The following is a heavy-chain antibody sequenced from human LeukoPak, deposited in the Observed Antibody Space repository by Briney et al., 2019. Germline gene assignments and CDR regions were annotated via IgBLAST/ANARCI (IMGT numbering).Heavy chain of an antibody. V-gene: IGHV1-69*04. CDR1: GGTFSSYA. CDR3: AAGARGSAPFDY. D-gene: IGHD6-19*01. J-gene: IGHJ4*02. CDR2: IIPILGIA. Sequence: GASVTVSCKASGGTFSSYAISWVRQAPGQGLEWMGRIIPILGIANYAQKFQGRVTITADKSTSTAYMELSSLRSEDTAVYYCAAGARGSAPFDYWGQGTPVTVSS.